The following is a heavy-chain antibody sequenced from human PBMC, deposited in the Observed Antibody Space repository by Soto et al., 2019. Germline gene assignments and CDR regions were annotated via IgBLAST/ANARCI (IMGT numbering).Heavy chain of an antibody. V-gene: IGHV4-59*01. CDR3: ARENLDYYDSSTWFDP. D-gene: IGHD3-22*01. CDR2: IYYSGST. CDR1: GGSISSYY. Sequence: SETLSLTCTVSGGSISSYYWSWIRQPPGKGPEWTGYIYYSGSTNYNPSLKSRVTISVDTSKNQFSLKLSSVTAADTAVYYCARENLDYYDSSTWFDPWGQGTLVTVSS. J-gene: IGHJ5*02.